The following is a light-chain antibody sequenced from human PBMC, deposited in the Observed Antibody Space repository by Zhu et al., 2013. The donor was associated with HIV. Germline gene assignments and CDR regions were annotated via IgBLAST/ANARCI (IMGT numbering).Light chain of an antibody. V-gene: IGLV1-51*01. CDR1: SSNIEDNY. CDR3: CSYVQSVYV. Sequence: QSVLTQPPSVSAAPGQKVTISCSGSSSNIEDNYVCWYQHLPGTAPKFLIYDNNKRFSGIPDRFSGSKSGTSATLVITGLQTGDEGDYYCCSYVQSVYVFGDGTKVTVL. CDR2: DNN. J-gene: IGLJ1*01.